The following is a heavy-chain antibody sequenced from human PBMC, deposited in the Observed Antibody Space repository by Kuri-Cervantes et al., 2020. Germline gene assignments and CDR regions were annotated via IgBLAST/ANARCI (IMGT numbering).Heavy chain of an antibody. Sequence: ASVKVSCKASGYTFTSYDINWVRQATGQGLEWMGWMNPNSGNTGYAQKFQGRVTMTRNTSISTAYMELSSLRSEDTAVYYCARDHPPYYYYYGMDVWGQGTTVTVSS. CDR1: GYTFTSYD. J-gene: IGHJ6*02. V-gene: IGHV1-8*01. CDR2: MNPNSGNT. CDR3: ARDHPPYYYYYGMDV.